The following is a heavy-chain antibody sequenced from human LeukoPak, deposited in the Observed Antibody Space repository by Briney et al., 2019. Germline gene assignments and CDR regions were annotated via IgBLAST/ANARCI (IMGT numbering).Heavy chain of an antibody. J-gene: IGHJ4*02. Sequence: GGSLRLSCAASGFTFTSYSMNWVRQAPGKGLEWVSTISGGGGSTYYADSVKGRFTISRDNSKNTLYLQMNSLRAEDTAVYYCAKEADYDFWSGYLYFFDYWGQGTLDTVSS. D-gene: IGHD3-3*01. CDR1: GFTFTSYS. CDR3: AKEADYDFWSGYLYFFDY. CDR2: ISGGGGST. V-gene: IGHV3-23*01.